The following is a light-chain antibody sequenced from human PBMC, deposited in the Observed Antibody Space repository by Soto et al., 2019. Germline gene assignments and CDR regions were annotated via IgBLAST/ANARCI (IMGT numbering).Light chain of an antibody. Sequence: DIPMTQSPSSLSASVGDRVTITCQASQDISNHLNWYQHKPGEAPKLLIYAASNLETGVPSRFNGRGSGTDFTFTINNLQPEDIAIYYCQHYGSLPYIFGQGTTLEIK. CDR3: QHYGSLPYI. CDR2: AAS. CDR1: QDISNH. J-gene: IGKJ2*01. V-gene: IGKV1-33*01.